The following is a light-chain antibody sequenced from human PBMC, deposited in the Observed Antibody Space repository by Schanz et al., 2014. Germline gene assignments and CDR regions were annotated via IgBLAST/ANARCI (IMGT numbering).Light chain of an antibody. Sequence: QSALTQPASVSGSPGQSITISCTGTSSDVGGYNDVSWYQQHPGKAPKLMIYDVSNRPSGVSNRFSASKSGNTASLTISGLQADDEADYYCISYTSSSTLLFGGGTKVTVL. CDR1: SSDVGGYND. J-gene: IGLJ2*01. V-gene: IGLV2-14*01. CDR2: DVS. CDR3: ISYTSSSTLL.